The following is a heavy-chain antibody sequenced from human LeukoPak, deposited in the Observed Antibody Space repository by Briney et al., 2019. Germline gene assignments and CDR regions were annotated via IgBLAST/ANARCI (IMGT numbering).Heavy chain of an antibody. J-gene: IGHJ6*02. CDR1: GGSISSYY. CDR3: ARGARGYYYGMDV. CDR2: IYYSGST. V-gene: IGHV4-59*01. D-gene: IGHD3-10*01. Sequence: SETLSLTGTVSGGSISSYYWSWIRQPPGKGLEWIGYIYYSGSTNYNPSLKSRVTISVDTSKNQFSLKLSSVTAADTAVYYCARGARGYYYGMDVWGQGTTVTVSS.